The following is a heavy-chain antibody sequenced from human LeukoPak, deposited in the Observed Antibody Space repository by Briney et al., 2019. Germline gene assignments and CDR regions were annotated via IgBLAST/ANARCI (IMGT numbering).Heavy chain of an antibody. D-gene: IGHD3-10*01. J-gene: IGHJ6*04. CDR3: ARVLGGFGELFRSYGMDV. Sequence: PSGTLSLTCAVSGVSISSSNWWSGVRQPPGEGLGWIGEIYHSGSTNYNPSLKGRVTISVDKSKNQFSLKLSSVTAADTAVYYCARVLGGFGELFRSYGMDVWGKGTTVTVSS. V-gene: IGHV4-4*02. CDR2: IYHSGST. CDR1: GVSISSSNW.